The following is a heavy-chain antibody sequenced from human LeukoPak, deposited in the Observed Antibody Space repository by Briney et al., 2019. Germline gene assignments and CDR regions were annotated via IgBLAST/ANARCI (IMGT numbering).Heavy chain of an antibody. CDR1: GFTFSTYA. D-gene: IGHD6-19*01. Sequence: GGSLRLSCAASGFTFSTYAMNWVRQAPGKGLEWVSSITAGGSATRYEDSMKGRFAITRDNSKNTLYLLMNSLRAEDTAIYYCAKAYSNGWSYYFDFWGRGTLVTVSS. J-gene: IGHJ4*02. V-gene: IGHV3-23*01. CDR3: AKAYSNGWSYYFDF. CDR2: ITAGGSAT.